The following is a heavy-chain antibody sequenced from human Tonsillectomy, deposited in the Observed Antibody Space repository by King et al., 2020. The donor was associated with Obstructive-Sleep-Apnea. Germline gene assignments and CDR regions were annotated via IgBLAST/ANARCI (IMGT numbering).Heavy chain of an antibody. CDR1: GFTFSSYS. CDR2: ISSSSSTI. CDR3: ASSYGGSLDY. J-gene: IGHJ4*02. V-gene: IGHV3-48*01. Sequence: VQLVESGGGLVQPGGSLRLSCAASGFTFSSYSMNWVRQAPGKGLEWVSYISSSSSTIYYADSVKGRFTISRDNAKNSLDLQMNSLRAEDTAVYYCASSYGGSLDYWGQGTLVTVSS. D-gene: IGHD5-18*01.